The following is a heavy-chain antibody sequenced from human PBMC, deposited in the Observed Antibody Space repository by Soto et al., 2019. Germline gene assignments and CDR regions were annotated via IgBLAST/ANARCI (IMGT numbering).Heavy chain of an antibody. V-gene: IGHV1-2*02. Sequence: ASVKVSCKASGYTFTGYYMHWVRQAPGQGLEWMGWINVYNGETNIAQKFQGRVAMTRDTSITTAYVELSRLRFDDTAVYFCAREGATRRPSRPAIGWLESWGQGP. J-gene: IGHJ5*01. D-gene: IGHD2-2*02. CDR3: AREGATRRPSRPAIGWLES. CDR2: INVYNGET. CDR1: GYTFTGYY.